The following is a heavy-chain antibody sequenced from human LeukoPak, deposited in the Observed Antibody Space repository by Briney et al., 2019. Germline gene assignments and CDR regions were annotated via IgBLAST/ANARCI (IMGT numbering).Heavy chain of an antibody. D-gene: IGHD6-19*01. J-gene: IGHJ4*02. CDR2: IYYSGST. V-gene: IGHV4-39*01. CDR1: GGSISSSSYY. Sequence: SETLSLTCTVSGGSISSSSYYWGWIRQPPGKGLEWIGSIYYSGSTYYNPSLKSRVTISVDTSKNQFSLKLSSVTAADTAVYYCARRGGWYYWGQGILVTVSS. CDR3: ARRGGWYY.